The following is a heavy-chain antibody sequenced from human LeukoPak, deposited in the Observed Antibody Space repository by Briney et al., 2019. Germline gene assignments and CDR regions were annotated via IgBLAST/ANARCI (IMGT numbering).Heavy chain of an antibody. CDR2: IYYSGST. V-gene: IGHV4-59*08. D-gene: IGHD3-22*01. J-gene: IGHJ4*02. Sequence: SETLSLTCTVSGGSISSYYWSWIRQPPGKGLEWIGYIYYSGSTNYNPSLKSRVTISVDTSKNQFSLKLSSVTAAVTAVYYCARHTPNYYDSSGYYPIPFDYWGQGTLVTVSS. CDR1: GGSISSYY. CDR3: ARHTPNYYDSSGYYPIPFDY.